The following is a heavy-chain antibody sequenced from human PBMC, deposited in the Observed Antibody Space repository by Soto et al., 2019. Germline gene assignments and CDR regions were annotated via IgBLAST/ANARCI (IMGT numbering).Heavy chain of an antibody. Sequence: QVHLVESGGGLVKPGGSLRLYCAASGFTFSDDYMSWIRQAPGKGLAWVACISNSGSPTYYADSVKGRFTISRDNARNSLYLKMNNLRAEETAVYYCARLDGDGWGQGTTVIVSS. CDR3: ARLDGDG. V-gene: IGHV3-11*01. J-gene: IGHJ6*02. CDR1: GFTFSDDY. CDR2: ISNSGSPT.